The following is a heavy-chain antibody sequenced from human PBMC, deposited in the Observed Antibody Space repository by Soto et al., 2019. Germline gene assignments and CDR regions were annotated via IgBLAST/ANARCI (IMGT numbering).Heavy chain of an antibody. D-gene: IGHD3-22*01. V-gene: IGHV3-11*06. Sequence: GSLRLSCXASGFTFSDYYMSWIRQAPGKGLEWVSYISSSSSYTSYADSVKGRFTISRDNAKNSLYLQMNSLRAEDTAVYYCARDGVTTPGPFDYWGQGTLVTVSS. CDR3: ARDGVTTPGPFDY. CDR1: GFTFSDYY. CDR2: ISSSSSYT. J-gene: IGHJ4*02.